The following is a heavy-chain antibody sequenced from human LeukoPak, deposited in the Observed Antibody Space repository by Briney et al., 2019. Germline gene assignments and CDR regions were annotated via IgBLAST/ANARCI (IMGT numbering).Heavy chain of an antibody. J-gene: IGHJ4*02. CDR3: ARELGSRYSSGGFDY. CDR1: GFTFSSYS. V-gene: IGHV3-48*02. CDR2: ISSSSSTI. Sequence: PGGSLRLSCAASGFTFSSYSMNWVRQAPGKGLEWVSYISSSSSTIYYADSVKGRFTISRDNAKNSLYLQMNSLRDEDTAVYYCARELGSRYSSGGFDYRGQGTLVTVSS. D-gene: IGHD6-19*01.